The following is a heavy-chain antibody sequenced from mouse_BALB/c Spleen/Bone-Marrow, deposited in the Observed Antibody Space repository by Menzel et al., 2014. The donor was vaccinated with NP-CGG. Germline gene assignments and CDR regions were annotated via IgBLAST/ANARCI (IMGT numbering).Heavy chain of an antibody. J-gene: IGHJ3*01. CDR3: ANIYYGDYGWFSY. D-gene: IGHD2-13*01. CDR2: IDTSYTYT. Sequence: QVQLQQSGAGLVMPGASVKMSCKASGYTFTDYWIHWVKQRPGQGLEWIGAIDTSYTYTTYNQKFKGKATLTVDASSSTAYIQLSSLTSEDSAVYYCANIYYGDYGWFSYWGQGTLVTVSA. CDR1: GYTFTDYW. V-gene: IGHV1-69*01.